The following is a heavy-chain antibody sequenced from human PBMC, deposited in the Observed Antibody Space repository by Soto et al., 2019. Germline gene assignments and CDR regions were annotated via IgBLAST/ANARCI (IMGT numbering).Heavy chain of an antibody. Sequence: VQLQESGPGLVKPSETLSLSCDVSGASLLSSYWSWVRQPAGKGLEWIGQIFSSGRTSYNPPLKRRVTMSIDPPNNKFSLNLKSVTAAYTAVYYCAKGWDVKYFDHWGQGARVTVSS. CDR3: AKGWDVKYFDH. CDR1: GASLLSSY. CDR2: IFSSGRT. V-gene: IGHV4-4*07. D-gene: IGHD1-26*01. J-gene: IGHJ4*02.